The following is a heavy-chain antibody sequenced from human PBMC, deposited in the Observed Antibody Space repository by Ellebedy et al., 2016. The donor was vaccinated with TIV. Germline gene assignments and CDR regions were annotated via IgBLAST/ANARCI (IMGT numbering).Heavy chain of an antibody. V-gene: IGHV5-51*01. CDR2: IYLDDSDA. J-gene: IGHJ4*02. D-gene: IGHD3-22*01. CDR1: GYRVTTYW. CDR3: ARLEGISDSSGYWSY. Sequence: PGGSLRLSCKASGYRVTTYWIGWVRQVPGKGLEWVGNIYLDDSDARYSPSFQGQVTISADKSIDTAYLQWSSLKASDPAMYYCARLEGISDSSGYWSYWGQGTLVTVSS.